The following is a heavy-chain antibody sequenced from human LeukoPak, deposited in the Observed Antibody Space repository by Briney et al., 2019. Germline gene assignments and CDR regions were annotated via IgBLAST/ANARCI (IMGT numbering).Heavy chain of an antibody. CDR2: ISGSGGST. CDR1: GFTFSSYA. V-gene: IGHV3-23*01. Sequence: GGSLRLSCAASGFTFSSYAISWVRQAPGKGLEWVSAISGSGGSTYYADSVKGRFTISRDNSKNTLYLQMNSLRAEDTAVYYCAKVSGGSGSYYNTITAFDYWGQGTLVIVSS. J-gene: IGHJ4*02. D-gene: IGHD3-10*01. CDR3: AKVSGGSGSYYNTITAFDY.